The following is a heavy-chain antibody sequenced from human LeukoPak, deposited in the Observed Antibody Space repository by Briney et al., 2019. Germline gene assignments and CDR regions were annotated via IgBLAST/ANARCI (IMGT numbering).Heavy chain of an antibody. CDR3: ATKWFYGSGSYYNPLVY. CDR2: IIPIFGTA. V-gene: IGHV1-69*13. CDR1: GGTFSSYA. D-gene: IGHD3-10*01. J-gene: IGHJ4*02. Sequence: GASVKVSCKASGGTFSSYAISWVRQAPGQGLEWMGGIIPIFGTANYAQKFQGRVTITADESTSTAYMELSSLRSEDTAVYYCATKWFYGSGSYYNPLVYWGQGTLVTVSS.